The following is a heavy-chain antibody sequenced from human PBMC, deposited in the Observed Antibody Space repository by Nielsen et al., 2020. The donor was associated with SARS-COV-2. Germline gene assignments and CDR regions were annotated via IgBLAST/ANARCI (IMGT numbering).Heavy chain of an antibody. CDR1: GFTFSSYA. CDR3: AKDAPVTIFGVVIPLLYFDP. J-gene: IGHJ5*02. V-gene: IGHV3-23*01. D-gene: IGHD3-3*01. CDR2: ISGSGGST. Sequence: GGSLRLSCAASGFTFSSYAMSWVRQAPGKGLEWVSAISGSGGSTYYADSVKGRFTISRDNSKNTLYLQMNSLRAEDTAVYYCAKDAPVTIFGVVIPLLYFDPWGQGTLVTVSS.